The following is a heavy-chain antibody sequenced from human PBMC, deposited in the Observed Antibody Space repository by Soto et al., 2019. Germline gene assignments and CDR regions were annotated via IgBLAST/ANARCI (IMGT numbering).Heavy chain of an antibody. D-gene: IGHD6-13*01. V-gene: IGHV4-4*02. J-gene: IGHJ4*02. CDR2: IYHSGST. CDR3: ARAAAEVIAAAGTRIDY. CDR1: GGSISSSNW. Sequence: SETLSLTCAVSGGSISSSNWWSWVRQPPGKGLEWIGEIYHSGSTNYNPSLKSRVTISVDKSKNQFSLKLSSVTAADTAVYYCARAAAEVIAAAGTRIDYTGQGTRVTVSS.